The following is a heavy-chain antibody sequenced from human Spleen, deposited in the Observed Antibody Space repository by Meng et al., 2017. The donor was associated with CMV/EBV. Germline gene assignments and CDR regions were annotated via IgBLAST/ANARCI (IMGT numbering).Heavy chain of an antibody. CDR2: IYYSGNT. CDR3: ARLFGTIRYFDY. Sequence: SETLSLTCTVSGGSINDTNYYWGWIRQPPGKGLEWIGSIYYSGNTYYNPSLKSRVTISVDTSKNQFSLKLSSVTAADTAVYYCARLFGTIRYFDYWGQGTLVTVSS. D-gene: IGHD2-8*01. V-gene: IGHV4-39*01. J-gene: IGHJ4*02. CDR1: GGSINDTNYY.